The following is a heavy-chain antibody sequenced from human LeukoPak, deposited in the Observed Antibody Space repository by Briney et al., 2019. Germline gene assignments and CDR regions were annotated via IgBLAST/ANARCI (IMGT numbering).Heavy chain of an antibody. CDR3: ARDIMVGATSAYYFDY. CDR2: INPNSGGT. CDR1: GYTFTGYY. J-gene: IGHJ4*02. Sequence: ASVKVSCKASGYTFTGYYMHWVRQAPGQGLEWMGWINPNSGGTNYAQKFQGRVTMTRDTSISTAYMELSRLRSDDTAVYYCARDIMVGATSAYYFDYWGQGTLVTVSS. V-gene: IGHV1-2*02. D-gene: IGHD1-26*01.